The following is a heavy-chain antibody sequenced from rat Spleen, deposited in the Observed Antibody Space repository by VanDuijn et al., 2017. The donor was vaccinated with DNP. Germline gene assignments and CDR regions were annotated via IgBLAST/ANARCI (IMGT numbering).Heavy chain of an antibody. CDR1: GLTFSNYG. V-gene: IGHV5S13*01. CDR3: ARWYNSGYYFDY. CDR2: ITSGGGNT. J-gene: IGHJ2*01. Sequence: EVQLVESGGGLVQPGTSLKLSCAASGLTFSNYGMAWVRQAPTKGLEWVASITSGGGNTYYRGSVKGRFTISRDNAKSSLYLQMNSLRSEDMATYYCARWYNSGYYFDYWGQGVMVTVSS. D-gene: IGHD4-3*01.